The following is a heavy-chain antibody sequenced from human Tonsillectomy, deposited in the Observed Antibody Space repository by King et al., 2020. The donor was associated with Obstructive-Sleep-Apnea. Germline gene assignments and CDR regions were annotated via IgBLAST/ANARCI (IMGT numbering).Heavy chain of an antibody. D-gene: IGHD3-22*01. CDR1: GFNCSSHA. J-gene: IGHJ4*02. CDR2: ISGRGCST. Sequence: VQLVESGGGLVQPGGSLRLSCAASGFNCSSHAMSWVLQAPGKGLDWGLAISGRGCSTFYGDSVKGRLTISRDNSKNTLYLQMNSLRAEDTAVYYCAKVPGWLLSDYFDYWGQGTLVTVSS. V-gene: IGHV3-23*04. CDR3: AKVPGWLLSDYFDY.